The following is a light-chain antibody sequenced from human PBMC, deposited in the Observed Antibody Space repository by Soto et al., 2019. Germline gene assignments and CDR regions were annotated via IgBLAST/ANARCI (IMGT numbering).Light chain of an antibody. Sequence: ETVLTQSPGTLSLSPGERATLFCRAGQSVSSSHLAWYQQKPGQAPRLLISGASNRVTDVPDRFSGSGSGTDFTLTISRLETEDFAMYCCQHYVGSPLTFGGGTKVETK. J-gene: IGKJ4*01. CDR3: QHYVGSPLT. V-gene: IGKV3-20*01. CDR1: QSVSSSH. CDR2: GAS.